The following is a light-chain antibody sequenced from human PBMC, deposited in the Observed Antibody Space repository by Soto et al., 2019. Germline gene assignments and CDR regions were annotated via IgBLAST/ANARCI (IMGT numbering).Light chain of an antibody. J-gene: IGKJ1*01. Sequence: EIVLTHSPGTLSLSPGERATLSCRASLTVSDNYLAWYQQKAGQAPRLVIYDASTRATGIPDRFSDSGSGTDFTLTISRLEPEDFAVYYCQQYSTSPLTFGQGTKVEVK. CDR3: QQYSTSPLT. CDR1: LTVSDNY. V-gene: IGKV3-20*01. CDR2: DAS.